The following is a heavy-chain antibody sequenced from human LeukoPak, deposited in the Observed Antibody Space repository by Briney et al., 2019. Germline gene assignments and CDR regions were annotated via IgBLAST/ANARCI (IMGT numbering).Heavy chain of an antibody. J-gene: IGHJ3*01. Sequence: GGSLRLSCAASGFTFSGYSMNWVRQAPGKGLEWVSYISSSSSTTYYADSVQGRFTISRDNAKNSLYLQMDCLRDGDTAVYYRARDSTLTHAWSGYGFDVWGQGTMVTVSS. CDR2: ISSSSSTT. CDR3: ARDSTLTHAWSGYGFDV. V-gene: IGHV3-48*02. CDR1: GFTFSGYS. D-gene: IGHD4-17*01.